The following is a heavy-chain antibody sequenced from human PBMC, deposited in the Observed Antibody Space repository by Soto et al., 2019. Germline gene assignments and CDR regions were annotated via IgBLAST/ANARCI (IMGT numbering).Heavy chain of an antibody. CDR3: ARPTYYYDSSGPPAY. Sequence: PGLSLRLCCGASGFTCNSYARHWVSQAPGKGLEWVAVISYDASTKYYADSVKGRFTISRDNSKNTLYLQMNSLRAEDTAVYYCARPTYYYDSSGPPAYLGQGALVTVSS. CDR2: ISYDASTK. V-gene: IGHV3-30*03. CDR1: GFTCNSYA. D-gene: IGHD3-22*01. J-gene: IGHJ4*02.